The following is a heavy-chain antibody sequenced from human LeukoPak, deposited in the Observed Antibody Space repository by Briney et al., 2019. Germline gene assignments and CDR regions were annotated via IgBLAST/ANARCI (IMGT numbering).Heavy chain of an antibody. CDR1: GYSFTSYW. D-gene: IGHD3-10*01. CDR3: ARFGFGRVSNPNHWTDY. Sequence: GESLKISCKGSGYSFTSYWIGWVRQMPGEGLELMGIIYPGDSDTRYSPSFQGQVTISADKSISTAYLQWSSLKASDTAMYYCARFGFGRVSNPNHWTDYWGQGTLVTVSS. CDR2: IYPGDSDT. V-gene: IGHV5-51*01. J-gene: IGHJ4*02.